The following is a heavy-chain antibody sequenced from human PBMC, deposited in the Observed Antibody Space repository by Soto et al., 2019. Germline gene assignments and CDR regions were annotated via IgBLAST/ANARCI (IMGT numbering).Heavy chain of an antibody. Sequence: ASVKVSCKASGYTFTSYDINWVGQATGQGLEWMGWMNPNSGNTGYAQKFQGRVTMTRNTSISTAYMELSSLRSEDTAVYYCARGVGYSSGWSYYYYYGMDVWGQGTTVTVSS. CDR2: MNPNSGNT. J-gene: IGHJ6*02. V-gene: IGHV1-8*01. CDR3: ARGVGYSSGWSYYYYYGMDV. CDR1: GYTFTSYD. D-gene: IGHD6-19*01.